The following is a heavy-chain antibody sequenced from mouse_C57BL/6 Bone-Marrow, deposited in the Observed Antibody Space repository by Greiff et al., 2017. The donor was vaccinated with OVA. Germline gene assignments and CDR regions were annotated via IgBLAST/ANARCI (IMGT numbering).Heavy chain of an antibody. CDR1: GYTFTDYY. D-gene: IGHD1-1*01. J-gene: IGHJ2*01. Sequence: VQLKQSGPVLVKPGASVKMSCKASGYTFTDYYMNWVKQSHGKSLEWIGVINPYNGGTSYNQKFKGKATLTVDKSSSTAYMELNSLTSEDSAVYYCARRGITTAGADYWGQGTTLTVSS. CDR2: INPYNGGT. CDR3: ARRGITTAGADY. V-gene: IGHV1-19*01.